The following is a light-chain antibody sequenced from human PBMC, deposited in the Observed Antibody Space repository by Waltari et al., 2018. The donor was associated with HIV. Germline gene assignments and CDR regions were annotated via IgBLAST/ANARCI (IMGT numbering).Light chain of an antibody. CDR2: DVS. CDR3: SSYTSSSTLRV. V-gene: IGLV2-14*01. J-gene: IGLJ2*01. CDR1: SSDVGGYNY. Sequence: QYALTQPASVSGSPGQSITISCTGTSSDVGGYNYVSWDQQHPGKAPKRMIYDVSNRPSGVSNRFSGSKSGNTASLTISGLQAEDEADYDCSSYTSSSTLRVFGGGTKLTVL.